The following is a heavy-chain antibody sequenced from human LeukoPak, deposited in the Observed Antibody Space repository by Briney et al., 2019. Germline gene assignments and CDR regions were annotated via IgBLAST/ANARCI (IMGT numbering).Heavy chain of an antibody. V-gene: IGHV4-34*01. CDR2: INHSGST. Sequence: SETLSLTCAVYGGSFSGYYWSWIRQPPGKGLEWIGEINHSGSTNYNPSLKSRVTISVDTSKNQFSLKLSSVTAPDTAVYYCARGSRTYYYDSSGYYTSYYFDYWGQGTLVTVSS. CDR1: GGSFSGYY. D-gene: IGHD3-22*01. J-gene: IGHJ4*02. CDR3: ARGSRTYYYDSSGYYTSYYFDY.